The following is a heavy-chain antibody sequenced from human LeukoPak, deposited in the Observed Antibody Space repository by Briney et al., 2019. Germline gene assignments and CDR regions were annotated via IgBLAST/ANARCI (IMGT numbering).Heavy chain of an antibody. CDR3: GRHGGISMIRGILVDGFDI. CDR2: VFHNGGT. Sequence: PSETLSLTCTVSGGAISSYSWTWIRQALGKGLEWIASVFHNGGTNYNPSLKSRVTIPVDRTKNQVSLRLSSVTAADTAVYYCGRHGGISMIRGILVDGFDIWGQGTMVTVSS. J-gene: IGHJ3*02. V-gene: IGHV4-59*08. CDR1: GGAISSYS. D-gene: IGHD3-10*01.